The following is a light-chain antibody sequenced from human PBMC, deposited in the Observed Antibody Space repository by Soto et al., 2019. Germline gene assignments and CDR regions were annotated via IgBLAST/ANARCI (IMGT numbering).Light chain of an antibody. V-gene: IGLV2-14*01. Sequence: QSVLTQPASVSGSPGQSITISCTGTSSDVGGYNYVSWYQQHPGKAPKVIIYEVSNRPSGVSNRFSGSKPGNTASLTISGLQAEDEADYYCSSYTRSDNYAFGTGTKVTVL. CDR2: EVS. J-gene: IGLJ1*01. CDR3: SSYTRSDNYA. CDR1: SSDVGGYNY.